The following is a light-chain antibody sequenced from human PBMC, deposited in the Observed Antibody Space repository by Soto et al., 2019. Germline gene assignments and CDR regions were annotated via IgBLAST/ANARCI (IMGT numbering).Light chain of an antibody. J-gene: IGLJ2*01. Sequence: SYELTQPPSVSVSPGQTASITCSGDRLGDKYASWYQQKPGQSPVLVIYQDNKRPSGIPERFSGSNSRNTATLTISGTQALDEADYYCQTWDSSTQVVFAGGTKVTVL. CDR2: QDN. V-gene: IGLV3-1*01. CDR3: QTWDSSTQVV. CDR1: RLGDKY.